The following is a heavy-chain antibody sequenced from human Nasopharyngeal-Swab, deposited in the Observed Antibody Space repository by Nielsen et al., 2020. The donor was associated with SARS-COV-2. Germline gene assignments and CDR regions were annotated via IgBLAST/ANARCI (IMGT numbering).Heavy chain of an antibody. J-gene: IGHJ4*02. CDR2: ISGSGGST. Sequence: GGSLRLSCAASGFTFSSYAMSWVRQAPGKGLEWVSAISGSGGSTYYADSVKGRFTISRDNAKNSVYLQMNSLRAEDTALYYCTRDTPAMFAYWGQGTLVSVSS. CDR1: GFTFSSYA. V-gene: IGHV3-23*01. CDR3: TRDTPAMFAY.